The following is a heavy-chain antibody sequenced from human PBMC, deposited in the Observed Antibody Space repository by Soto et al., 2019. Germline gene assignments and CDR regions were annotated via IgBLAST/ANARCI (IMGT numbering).Heavy chain of an antibody. CDR2: ISAYNGNT. J-gene: IGHJ4*02. Sequence: ASVKVSCKASGYTFTSYGISWVRQAPGQGLEWMGWISAYNGNTNYAQKLQGRVTMTTDTSTSTAYMELRSLRSDDTAVYYCCQEGYCGGGSCVLDYWGQGTLVTVSS. CDR1: GYTFTSYG. CDR3: CQEGYCGGGSCVLDY. D-gene: IGHD2-15*01. V-gene: IGHV1-18*01.